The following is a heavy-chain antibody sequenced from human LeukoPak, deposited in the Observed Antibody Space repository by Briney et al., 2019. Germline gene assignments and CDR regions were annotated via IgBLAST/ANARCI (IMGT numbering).Heavy chain of an antibody. CDR2: ISSSSSTI. Sequence: GGSLRLSCAASGFTFSSYSMNWVRRAPGKGLEWVSYISSSSSTIYYADSVKGRFTISRDNAKNSLYLQMNSLRDEDTAVYYCASNYLYSGSSGIYFDYWGQGTLVTVSS. CDR1: GFTFSSYS. CDR3: ASNYLYSGSSGIYFDY. V-gene: IGHV3-48*02. D-gene: IGHD1-26*01. J-gene: IGHJ4*02.